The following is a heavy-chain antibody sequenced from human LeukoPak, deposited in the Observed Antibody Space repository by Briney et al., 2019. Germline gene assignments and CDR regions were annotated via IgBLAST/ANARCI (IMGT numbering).Heavy chain of an antibody. D-gene: IGHD3-10*01. V-gene: IGHV4-59*01. CDR3: ARLGSYWGAFDY. CDR2: IYYSGST. CDR1: GGSISSYY. J-gene: IGHJ4*02. Sequence: PSETLSLTCTVSGGSISSYYWSWIRQPPGKGLEWIGYIYYSGSTNYNPSLESRVTISVDTSKNQFSLKLSSVTAADTAVYYCARLGSYWGAFDYWGQGTLVTVSS.